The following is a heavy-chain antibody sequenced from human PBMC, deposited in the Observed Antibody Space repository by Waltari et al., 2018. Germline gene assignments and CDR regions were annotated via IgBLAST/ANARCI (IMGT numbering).Heavy chain of an antibody. J-gene: IGHJ4*02. Sequence: VQLVQSGAEVKKPGSSVKVSCKASGGTFTDYYMHLVQQAPGKGLEWMGRVEPEDGETIYAEKFQGRVTITADTSTDTAYMELSSLRSEDTAVYYCATDPLITMIVAIDYWGQGTLVTVSS. CDR2: VEPEDGET. V-gene: IGHV1-69-2*01. CDR3: ATDPLITMIVAIDY. D-gene: IGHD3-22*01. CDR1: GGTFTDYY.